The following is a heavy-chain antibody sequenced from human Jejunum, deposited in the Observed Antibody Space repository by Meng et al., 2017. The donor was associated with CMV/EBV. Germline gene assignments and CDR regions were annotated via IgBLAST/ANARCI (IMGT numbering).Heavy chain of an antibody. J-gene: IGHJ4*02. V-gene: IGHV3-23*01. Sequence: SGFTFSTYALSWVRQAPGKGLEWISGISTGGGAIYYAKSVEGRFTVSRDNSKDTLYLQMNSLRAEDTAVYYCAKNYADIVIPVIDYWGQGTLVTVSS. D-gene: IGHD5-12*01. CDR3: AKNYADIVIPVIDY. CDR2: ISTGGGAI. CDR1: GFTFSTYA.